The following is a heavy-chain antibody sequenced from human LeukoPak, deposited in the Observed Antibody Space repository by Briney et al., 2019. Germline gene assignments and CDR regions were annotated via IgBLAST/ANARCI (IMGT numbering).Heavy chain of an antibody. Sequence: GGSLRLSCAASRFTFSSYWMSWVRQAPGKGLEWMAIIAHDGNSAVYADSVKGRLALSRDNSKNTLYLQMNSLSAEDTAVYYCARDVSLYDGKSGWFDPWGQGALVYV. CDR3: ARDVSLYDGKSGWFDP. CDR2: IAHDGNSA. CDR1: RFTFSSYW. V-gene: IGHV3-30*09. D-gene: IGHD5/OR15-5a*01. J-gene: IGHJ5*02.